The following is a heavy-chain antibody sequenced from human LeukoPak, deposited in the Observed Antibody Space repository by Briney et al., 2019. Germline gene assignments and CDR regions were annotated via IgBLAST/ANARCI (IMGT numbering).Heavy chain of an antibody. J-gene: IGHJ3*02. CDR3: ARGPYSYDSSGAFDI. Sequence: SETLSLTCTVSGGSISSATYYWSWIRQPAGKGLEWIGRISSSGSTNYNPSLKSRVTISVDASKNQFSLKLSSVTAADTAVYFCARGPYSYDSSGAFDIWGQGTMVTVSS. V-gene: IGHV4-61*02. CDR2: ISSSGST. CDR1: GGSISSATYY. D-gene: IGHD3-22*01.